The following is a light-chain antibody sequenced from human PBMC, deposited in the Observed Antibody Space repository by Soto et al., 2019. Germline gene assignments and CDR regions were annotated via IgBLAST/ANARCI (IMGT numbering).Light chain of an antibody. J-gene: IGKJ4*01. CDR3: QQRGKRPPT. CDR1: QSISSY. Sequence: EIVLTQSPATLSLSPGERATLSCRASQSISSYLAWYQQKPGQAPRLLIYDASNRATGIPARFSGGGTGTNFALTISSLEPEDFAVYYGQQRGKRPPTFGGGTKVEIK. CDR2: DAS. V-gene: IGKV3-11*01.